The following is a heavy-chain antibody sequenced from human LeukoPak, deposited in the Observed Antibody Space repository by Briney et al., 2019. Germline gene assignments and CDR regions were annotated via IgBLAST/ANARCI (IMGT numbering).Heavy chain of an antibody. CDR3: AREIRYCSGGSCYLFDY. D-gene: IGHD2-15*01. V-gene: IGHV3-74*01. CDR2: INNDGSST. CDR1: GFTLSSYW. Sequence: GGSLRLSCAASGFTLSSYWMHWVRQAPGKGLVWVSRINNDGSSTSYADSVKGRFTISRDNAKNTLYLQMNSLRAEDTAVYYCAREIRYCSGGSCYLFDYWGQGTLVTVSS. J-gene: IGHJ4*02.